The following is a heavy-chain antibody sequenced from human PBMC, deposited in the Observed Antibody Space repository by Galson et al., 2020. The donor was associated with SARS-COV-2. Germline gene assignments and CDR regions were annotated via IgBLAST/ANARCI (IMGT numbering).Heavy chain of an antibody. CDR2: ISWNSNSI. CDR1: GFSFDDYA. V-gene: IGHV3-9*01. D-gene: IGHD3-10*01. Sequence: GGSLRLSCTASGFSFDDYAMHWVRQAPGKGLEWVSGISWNSNSIDYVDSVKGRFTISRDNGKNSLYLQMNSVRVEDTALYYCAKDRGLGGSGSFSLASHYYGLDVWGQGTTVTVSS. CDR3: AKDRGLGGSGSFSLASHYYGLDV. J-gene: IGHJ6*02.